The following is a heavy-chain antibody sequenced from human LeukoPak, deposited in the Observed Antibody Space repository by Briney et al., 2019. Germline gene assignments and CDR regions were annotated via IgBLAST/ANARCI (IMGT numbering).Heavy chain of an antibody. CDR1: GFTFSSYA. D-gene: IGHD6-13*01. CDR3: AVIAAAGTFPDY. Sequence: GGSLRLSCAASGFTFSSYAMSWVRQAPGKELEWVSAISGSGGSTYYADSVKGRFTISRDNSKNTLYLQMNSLRAEDTAVYYCAVIAAAGTFPDYWGQGALVTVSS. V-gene: IGHV3-23*01. J-gene: IGHJ4*02. CDR2: ISGSGGST.